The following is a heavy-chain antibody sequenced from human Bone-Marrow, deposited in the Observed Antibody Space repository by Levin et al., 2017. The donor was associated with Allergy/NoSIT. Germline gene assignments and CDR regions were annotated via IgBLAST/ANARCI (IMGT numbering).Heavy chain of an antibody. CDR2: LSWNSATV. D-gene: IGHD6-13*01. V-gene: IGHV3-9*01. Sequence: PGGSLRLSCAASGFSFDDYAMHWVRQAPGKGLEWVSGLSWNSATVGYADSVKGRFTIDRDNAKKSLYLEMNSLRVEDTAFYYCVKGGYSSSWLLGGWGQGTLVTVSS. CDR3: VKGGYSSSWLLGG. CDR1: GFSFDDYA. J-gene: IGHJ1*01.